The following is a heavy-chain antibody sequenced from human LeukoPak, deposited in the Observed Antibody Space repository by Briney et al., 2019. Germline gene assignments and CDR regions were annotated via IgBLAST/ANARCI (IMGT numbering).Heavy chain of an antibody. D-gene: IGHD3-9*01. CDR3: ALLNYDILTGGDDP. CDR2: MNPKSGNT. J-gene: IGHJ5*02. V-gene: IGHV1-8*03. CDR1: GYTFTRYD. Sequence: ASVKVSYKASGYTFTRYDINWVRQATGQGLEWMGWMNPKSGNTGHAQKFQGRVTITRDTSISTVYMELSSLRSEDTAVYYCALLNYDILTGGDDPWGQGTLVTISS.